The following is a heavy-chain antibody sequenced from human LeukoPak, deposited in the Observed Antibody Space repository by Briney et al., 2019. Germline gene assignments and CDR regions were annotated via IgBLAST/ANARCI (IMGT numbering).Heavy chain of an antibody. J-gene: IGHJ4*02. CDR2: IKQDGSEK. CDR3: ARAYSDKDY. Sequence: GESLRLSCAASGFTFTTYWMSWVRQPPGKGLEWVANIKQDGSEKYYVDSVKGRFTISRDNAKNSLYLQMNSLRAEDTAVYYCARAYSDKDYWGQGTLVTVSS. V-gene: IGHV3-7*01. CDR1: GFTFTTYW. D-gene: IGHD2-15*01.